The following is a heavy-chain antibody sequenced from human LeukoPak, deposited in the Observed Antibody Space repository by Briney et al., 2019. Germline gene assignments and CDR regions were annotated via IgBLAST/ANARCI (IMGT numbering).Heavy chain of an antibody. CDR3: AKDYGGDPLDY. Sequence: GGSLRLSCAASGFTFNNNAMSWVRQAPGKGLEWVSVIYSGGSTYYADSVKGRFTISRDNSKNTLFLQMNSLRAEDTAVYYCAKDYGGDPLDYWGQGTLVTVSS. D-gene: IGHD4-23*01. V-gene: IGHV3-23*03. CDR1: GFTFNNNA. CDR2: IYSGGST. J-gene: IGHJ4*02.